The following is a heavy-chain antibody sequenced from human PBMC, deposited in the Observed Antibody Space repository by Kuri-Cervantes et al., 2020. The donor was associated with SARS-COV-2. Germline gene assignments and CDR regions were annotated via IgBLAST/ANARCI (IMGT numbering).Heavy chain of an antibody. CDR1: GFTFSSYG. CDR2: ISYDTRNK. V-gene: IGHV3-30*18. CDR3: AKIPFYDSSGYYSNY. Sequence: GESLKISCAASGFTFSSYGMHWVRQAPGKGLEWVAVISYDTRNKYYADSVKGRFTISRDNSKNTLYLQVNSLRAEDTAVYYCAKIPFYDSSGYYSNYWGQGTRVTVSS. J-gene: IGHJ4*02. D-gene: IGHD3-22*01.